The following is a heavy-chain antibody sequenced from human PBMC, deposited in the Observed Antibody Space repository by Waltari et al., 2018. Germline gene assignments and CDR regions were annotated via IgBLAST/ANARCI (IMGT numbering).Heavy chain of an antibody. CDR2: IYTSGST. CDR1: GGSISSYY. CDR3: AREFAYYYDSSGYSYDP. D-gene: IGHD3-22*01. Sequence: QVQLQESGPGLVKPSATLSLTCTVSGGSISSYYWSWIRQPAGKGLEWIGRIYTSGSTNYNPSLKSRVTISVDKSKNQFSLKLSSVTAADTAVYYCAREFAYYYDSSGYSYDPWGQGTLVTVSS. V-gene: IGHV4-4*07. J-gene: IGHJ5*02.